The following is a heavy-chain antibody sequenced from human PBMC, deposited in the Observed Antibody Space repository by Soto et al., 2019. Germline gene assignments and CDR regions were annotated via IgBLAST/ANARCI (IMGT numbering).Heavy chain of an antibody. V-gene: IGHV3-30-3*01. CDR1: GFTFKNFA. D-gene: IGHD6-19*01. CDR3: ARDRGSGLTDFDY. J-gene: IGHJ4*02. CDR2: ISYAGTNK. Sequence: PGGSLRLSCSASGFTFKNFAMHWVRQAPGKGLEWVAVISYAGTNKYYADSVKGRFTMSRDDSENTVYLQMNSLRVEDTAVYFCARDRGSGLTDFDYWGQGTLVTVYS.